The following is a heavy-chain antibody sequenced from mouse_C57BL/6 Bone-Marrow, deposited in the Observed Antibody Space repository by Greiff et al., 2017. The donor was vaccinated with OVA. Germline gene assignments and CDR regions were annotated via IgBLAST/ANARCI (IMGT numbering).Heavy chain of an antibody. J-gene: IGHJ2*01. CDR3: ARGAY. V-gene: IGHV1-80*01. CDR1: GHAFSNHW. Sequence: QVQLQQSGAELVKPGASVKISCKASGHAFSNHWMNWVKQRPGKGLEWIGQIYPGDGDINYNGKFKGKATLTADKSSSTAYRQFSSLTSEDSAVYFCARGAYWGQGTTLTVSS. CDR2: IYPGDGDI.